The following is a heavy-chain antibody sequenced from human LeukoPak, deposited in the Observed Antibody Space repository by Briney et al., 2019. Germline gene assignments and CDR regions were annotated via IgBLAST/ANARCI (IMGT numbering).Heavy chain of an antibody. V-gene: IGHV3-33*01. CDR1: GFTFSSYG. Sequence: GGSLRVSCAASGFTFSSYGMHWVRQALGKGLEWVAVIWYDGSNKYYADSVKGRFTISRDNSKNTLYLQMNSLRAEDTAVYYCARAIRYCSGGSCSRGIDYWGQGTLVTASS. J-gene: IGHJ4*02. CDR3: ARAIRYCSGGSCSRGIDY. D-gene: IGHD2-15*01. CDR2: IWYDGSNK.